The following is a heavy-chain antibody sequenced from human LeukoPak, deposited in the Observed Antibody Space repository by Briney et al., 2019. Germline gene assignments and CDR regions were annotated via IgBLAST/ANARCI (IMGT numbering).Heavy chain of an antibody. CDR3: ATAPIQLPHFTNGWFDP. Sequence: ASVKVACMVSGYTLTELSMHWVRQAPGKGLEWMGGFDPEDGETIYAQKFQGRVTMTEDTSTDTAYMELSSLRSEDTAVYYCATAPIQLPHFTNGWFDPWGQGTLVTVSS. CDR1: GYTLTELS. V-gene: IGHV1-24*01. J-gene: IGHJ5*02. CDR2: FDPEDGET. D-gene: IGHD2-2*01.